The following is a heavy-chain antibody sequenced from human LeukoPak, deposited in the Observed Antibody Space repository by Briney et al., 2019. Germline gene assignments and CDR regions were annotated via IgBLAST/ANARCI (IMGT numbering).Heavy chain of an antibody. Sequence: GGSLRLSCAASGFTFSNYSMAWVRQAPGKGLEWVSFISSSSSYIYYADSVKGRFTISRDNSKNTLYLQMNSLRAEDTAVYFCARGGHCSTTSCSNYDGMDVWGQGTTLTVSS. J-gene: IGHJ6*02. CDR2: ISSSSSYI. V-gene: IGHV3-21*01. CDR1: GFTFSNYS. CDR3: ARGGHCSTTSCSNYDGMDV. D-gene: IGHD2-2*01.